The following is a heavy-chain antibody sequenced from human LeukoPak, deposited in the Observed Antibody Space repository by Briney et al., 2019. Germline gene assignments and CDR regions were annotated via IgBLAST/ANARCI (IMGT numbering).Heavy chain of an antibody. CDR2: IYYSGST. Sequence: SETLSLTCTVSGGSISSYYWSWIRQPPGKGLEWIGYIYYSGSTNYNPSLKSRVTISVDTSKNQFSLKLSSVTAADTAMYYCARSDSSSWYSWFDPWGQGTLVTVSS. J-gene: IGHJ5*02. CDR1: GGSISSYY. CDR3: ARSDSSSWYSWFDP. D-gene: IGHD6-13*01. V-gene: IGHV4-59*01.